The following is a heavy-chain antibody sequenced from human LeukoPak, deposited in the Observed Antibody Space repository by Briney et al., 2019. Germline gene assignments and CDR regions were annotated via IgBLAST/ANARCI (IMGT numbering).Heavy chain of an antibody. J-gene: IGHJ4*02. CDR3: AKTGGPWD. Sequence: PGGSLRLSCAASGFTVSNSFMTWVRQAPGKGLEWVSVIYSGGDTYYTDSVKGRFTIPRDHSKNTLFLQMNSLRADDTAVYYCAKTGGPWDWGQGTLVTVSS. CDR2: IYSGGDT. CDR1: GFTVSNSF. D-gene: IGHD7-27*01. V-gene: IGHV3-53*01.